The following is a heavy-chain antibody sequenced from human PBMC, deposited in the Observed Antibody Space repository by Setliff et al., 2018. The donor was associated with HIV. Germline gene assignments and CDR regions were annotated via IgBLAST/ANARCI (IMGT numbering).Heavy chain of an antibody. D-gene: IGHD5-12*01. J-gene: IGHJ3*02. Sequence: ASVKVSCKASGYTFTGYYMHWVRQAPGQGLEWMGWINPTGGSTRNTQKFQGRVAMTRDTSTSTVYMELSSLRSEDTAVYYCASAGAWQRNALDIWGQGTMVSV. CDR2: INPTGGST. V-gene: IGHV1-46*01. CDR3: ASAGAWQRNALDI. CDR1: GYTFTGYY.